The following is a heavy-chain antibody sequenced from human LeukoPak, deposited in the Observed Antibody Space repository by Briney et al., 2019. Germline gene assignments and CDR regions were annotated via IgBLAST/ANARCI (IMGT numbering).Heavy chain of an antibody. Sequence: SETLSLTCTVSGGSISTGNYYWSWIRQPAGKGLEWIGRVYISGSTNHNPSLKSRVTISLDTSKNQFSLKLTSVTAADTAVYYCAKDKSGFYYTMDVWGQGTTVTVSS. CDR3: AKDKSGFYYTMDV. D-gene: IGHD6-25*01. J-gene: IGHJ6*02. CDR1: GGSISTGNYY. V-gene: IGHV4-61*02. CDR2: VYISGST.